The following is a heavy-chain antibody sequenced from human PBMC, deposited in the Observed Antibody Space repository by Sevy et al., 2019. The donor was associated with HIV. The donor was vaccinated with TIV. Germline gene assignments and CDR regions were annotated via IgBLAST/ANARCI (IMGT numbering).Heavy chain of an antibody. CDR1: GFTFSGSA. Sequence: GGSLRLSCAASGFTFSGSAMHWVRQASGKGLEWVGRIRSKANSYATAYAASVKGRFTISRDDSKNMAYLQMNSLKTEDTAVYYCALSYYDFWSGYYPNYYYYGMDVWGQGTTVTVSS. CDR2: IRSKANSYAT. CDR3: ALSYYDFWSGYYPNYYYYGMDV. V-gene: IGHV3-73*01. D-gene: IGHD3-3*01. J-gene: IGHJ6*02.